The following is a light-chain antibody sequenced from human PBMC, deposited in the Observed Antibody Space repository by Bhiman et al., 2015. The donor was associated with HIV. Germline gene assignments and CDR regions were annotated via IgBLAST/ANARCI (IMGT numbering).Light chain of an antibody. CDR3: QAWDTTTRVV. Sequence: GPGKTARITCGGNNIGSKSVHWYQRKPGQAPVLVIYYDSDRPSGIPERFSGSNSGNTATLTISRVEAGDEADYYCQAWDTTTRVVFGGGTKLTVL. CDR1: NIGSKS. V-gene: IGLV3-21*01. J-gene: IGLJ2*01. CDR2: YDS.